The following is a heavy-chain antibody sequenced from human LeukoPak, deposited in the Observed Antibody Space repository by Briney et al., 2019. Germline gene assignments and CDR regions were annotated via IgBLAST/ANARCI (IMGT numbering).Heavy chain of an antibody. D-gene: IGHD6-25*01. V-gene: IGHV1-46*01. CDR3: ARDPIGFDYNGMDV. CDR2: INPSGAST. Sequence: VNVSCKASGYTFTSYYMHWVRQSPGQGLEWMGIINPSGASTRYAQKFQGRVTMTRDTSTSTVYMELSSLRSEDTAVYYCARDPIGFDYNGMDVWGQGTTVTVSS. J-gene: IGHJ6*02. CDR1: GYTFTSYY.